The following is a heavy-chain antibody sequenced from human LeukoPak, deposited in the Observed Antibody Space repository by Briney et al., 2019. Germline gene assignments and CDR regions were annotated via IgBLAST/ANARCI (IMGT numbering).Heavy chain of an antibody. Sequence: SVKVSCKASGGTFSSYAISWVRQAPGQGLEWMGGTIPIFGTANYAQKFQGRVTITTDESTSTAYMELSSLRSEDTAVYYCASSSPDYYDSSGFFDYWGQGTLVTVSS. CDR3: ASSSPDYYDSSGFFDY. CDR2: TIPIFGTA. J-gene: IGHJ4*02. CDR1: GGTFSSYA. D-gene: IGHD3-22*01. V-gene: IGHV1-69*05.